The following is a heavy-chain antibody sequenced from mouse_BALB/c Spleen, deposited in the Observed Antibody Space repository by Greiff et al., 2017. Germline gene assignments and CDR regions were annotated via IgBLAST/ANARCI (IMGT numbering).Heavy chain of an antibody. CDR3: ARLTYGNSAWFAY. Sequence: QVHVKQSGAELVRPGVSVKISCKGSGYTFTDYAMHWVKQSHAKSLEWIGVISTYYGDASYNQKFKDKATLTADKSSSTAYMQLSSLTSEDSAVYYCARLTYGNSAWFAYWGQGTLVTVSA. CDR2: ISTYYGDA. CDR1: GYTFTDYA. J-gene: IGHJ3*01. V-gene: IGHV1-67*01. D-gene: IGHD2-10*02.